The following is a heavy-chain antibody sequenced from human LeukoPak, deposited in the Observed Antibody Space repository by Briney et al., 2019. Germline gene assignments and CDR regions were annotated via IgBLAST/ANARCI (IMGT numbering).Heavy chain of an antibody. Sequence: GGSLRLSCAASGFTFSSYWMSWVRQAPGKGLEWVANIKQDGSEKYYVDSVKGRFTISRDNAKNSLYLQMSSLRAEDTAVYYCARDRTIAVAGMGYYYYMDVWGRGTTVTVSS. D-gene: IGHD6-19*01. J-gene: IGHJ6*03. V-gene: IGHV3-7*01. CDR2: IKQDGSEK. CDR3: ARDRTIAVAGMGYYYYMDV. CDR1: GFTFSSYW.